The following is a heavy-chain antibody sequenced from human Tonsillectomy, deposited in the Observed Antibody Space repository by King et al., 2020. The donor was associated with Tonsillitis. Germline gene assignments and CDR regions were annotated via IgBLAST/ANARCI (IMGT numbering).Heavy chain of an antibody. Sequence: VQLVESGGGLVQPGGSLRLSGAASGFTFSSYAMNWVRQAPGKGLEWVSAIRGSGGRTHYADSVKGRFTISRDNSKNTLNLQMNSLRVDDTAVYYCAKAGGRAGSRDYYGMDVWGQGTTVTVSS. J-gene: IGHJ6*02. V-gene: IGHV3-23*04. CDR2: IRGSGGRT. CDR3: AKAGGRAGSRDYYGMDV. D-gene: IGHD6-19*01. CDR1: GFTFSSYA.